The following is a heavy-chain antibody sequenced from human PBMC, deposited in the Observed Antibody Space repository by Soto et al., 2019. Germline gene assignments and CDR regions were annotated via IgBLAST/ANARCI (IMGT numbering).Heavy chain of an antibody. CDR2: ISAYNGNT. Sequence: ASVKVSCKASGYTFTSYGISWVRQAPGQGLEWMGWISAYNGNTNYAQKLQGRVTMTTDTSTSTAYMELRSLRSDDTAVYYCARPGTVIPPPDYYGMDVWGQGTTVTVYS. D-gene: IGHD4-4*01. J-gene: IGHJ6*02. V-gene: IGHV1-18*01. CDR3: ARPGTVIPPPDYYGMDV. CDR1: GYTFTSYG.